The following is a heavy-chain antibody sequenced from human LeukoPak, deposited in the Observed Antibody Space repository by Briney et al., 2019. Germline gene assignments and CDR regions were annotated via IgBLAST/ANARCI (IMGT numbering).Heavy chain of an antibody. V-gene: IGHV3-30*18. CDR1: GFTFSNYG. J-gene: IGHJ4*02. D-gene: IGHD2-2*01. CDR3: AKLPFYCSTTSCYAFDY. Sequence: GGSLRLSCAAPGFTFSNYGMHWVRQAPGKGLEWVALISYDGSNKYYADSVKGRFTISRDNSKNTLSLQMNSLRAEDTAVYYCAKLPFYCSTTSCYAFDYWGQGTLVTVSS. CDR2: ISYDGSNK.